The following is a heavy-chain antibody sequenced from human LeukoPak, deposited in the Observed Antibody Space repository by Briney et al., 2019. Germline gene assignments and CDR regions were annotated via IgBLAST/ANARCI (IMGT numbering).Heavy chain of an antibody. CDR3: AREGVYYGSGGYYNYYYYYMDV. Sequence: GGSLRLSCAASGFTFDDYGMSWVRQAPGKGLEWVSGINWNGGSTGYADSVKGRFTISRDNAKNSLYLQMNSLRAEDTALYYCAREGVYYGSGGYYNYYYYYMDVWGKGTTVTVSS. J-gene: IGHJ6*03. V-gene: IGHV3-20*04. CDR1: GFTFDDYG. CDR2: INWNGGST. D-gene: IGHD3-10*01.